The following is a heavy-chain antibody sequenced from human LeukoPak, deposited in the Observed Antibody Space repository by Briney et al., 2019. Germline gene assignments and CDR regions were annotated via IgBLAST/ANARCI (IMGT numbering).Heavy chain of an antibody. CDR3: ARAGSGPDDPTDY. Sequence: SVKVSCKASGYTFTSYGISWVRQAPGQGLEWMGGIIPIFGTANYAQKFQGRVTITADESTSTAYMELSSLRSEDTAVYYCARAGSGPDDPTDYWGQGTLVTVSS. V-gene: IGHV1-69*13. CDR2: IIPIFGTA. CDR1: GYTFTSYG. D-gene: IGHD3-10*01. J-gene: IGHJ4*02.